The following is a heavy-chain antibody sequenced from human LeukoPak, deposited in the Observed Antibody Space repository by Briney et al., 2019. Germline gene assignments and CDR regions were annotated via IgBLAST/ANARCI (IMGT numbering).Heavy chain of an antibody. V-gene: IGHV4-39*01. CDR1: GDSVSRSDSY. D-gene: IGHD3-22*01. CDR2: IYYSGRT. CDR3: ARRRYYDGSGYLE. J-gene: IGHJ1*01. Sequence: SETMSLTCSVSGDSVSRSDSYWDWIRQPPGKGLEWIGTIYYSGRTYYSPSLKSRVTMSVDPSNNQFSLNLRSVTAADTAVYYCARRRYYDGSGYLEWGQGTLLSVSS.